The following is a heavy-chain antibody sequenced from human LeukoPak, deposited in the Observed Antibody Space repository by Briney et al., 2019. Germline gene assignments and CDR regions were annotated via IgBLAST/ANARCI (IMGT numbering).Heavy chain of an antibody. J-gene: IGHJ4*02. CDR3: TRRLRHHFDY. Sequence: GGSLRLSCATSGFTFYSYGMHWVRQAPGKGLEWVTFIRYDGSDKYYADSVKGRFTISRDNSKNTLYLQMNSLRTEDTAVYYCTRRLRHHFDYWDQGTQVTVSS. V-gene: IGHV3-30*02. CDR2: IRYDGSDK. CDR1: GFTFYSYG.